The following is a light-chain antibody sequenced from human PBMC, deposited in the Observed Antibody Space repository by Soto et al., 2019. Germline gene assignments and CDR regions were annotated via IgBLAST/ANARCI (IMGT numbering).Light chain of an antibody. CDR2: GAS. CDR3: QQYNNWPPGT. J-gene: IGKJ1*01. CDR1: QSVSSN. V-gene: IGKV3-15*01. Sequence: EIVMTQSPATLSVSPGERATLSCRASQSVSSNLAWYQQKPGQAPRLLIYGASTRATGIPARFSGSGSGTEFTLTISRMQSEDFAVYYGQQYNNWPPGTFGHGTKVEIK.